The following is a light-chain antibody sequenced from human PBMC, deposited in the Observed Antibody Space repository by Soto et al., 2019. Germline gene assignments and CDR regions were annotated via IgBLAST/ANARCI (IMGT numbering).Light chain of an antibody. CDR3: QQRSNWLLT. Sequence: EIVLTQSPATLSLSPGERATLSCRASQSVSSYLAWYQQKPGQAPRLLIYDASNRATGIPARFSGSGYGTDFTLTISSLEPEDFAVYYCQQRSNWLLTFGGGTKG. V-gene: IGKV3-11*01. J-gene: IGKJ4*01. CDR1: QSVSSY. CDR2: DAS.